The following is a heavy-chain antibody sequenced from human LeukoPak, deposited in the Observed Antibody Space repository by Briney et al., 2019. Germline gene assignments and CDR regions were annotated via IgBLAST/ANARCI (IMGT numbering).Heavy chain of an antibody. J-gene: IGHJ6*03. CDR2: ISGSGGST. V-gene: IGHV3-23*01. Sequence: PGGSLRLSCAASGFTFSSYAMSCVRQAPGKGLEWVSAISGSGGSTYYADSVKGRFTISRDNSKNTLYLQINSLRAEDTAVYYCAKARRGRYYYGSGSPPYYYYYMDVWGKGTTVTVSS. CDR1: GFTFSSYA. CDR3: AKARRGRYYYGSGSPPYYYYYMDV. D-gene: IGHD3-10*01.